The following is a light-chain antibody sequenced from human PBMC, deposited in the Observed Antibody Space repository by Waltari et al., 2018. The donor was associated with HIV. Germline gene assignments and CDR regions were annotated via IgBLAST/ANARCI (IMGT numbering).Light chain of an antibody. CDR1: SGHFGSP. V-gene: IGLV4-69*01. CDR3: QSYDPVNLSWV. Sequence: HLFLTQSPSASASLGPSVNLTCPLSSGHFGSPLPWHHHHPEKGPRYLMKLNSDGSHTKGDGIPDRFSGSSSGAERYLTISSLQSDDEADYYCQSYDPVNLSWVFGGGTKVTVL. CDR2: LNSDGSH. J-gene: IGLJ3*02.